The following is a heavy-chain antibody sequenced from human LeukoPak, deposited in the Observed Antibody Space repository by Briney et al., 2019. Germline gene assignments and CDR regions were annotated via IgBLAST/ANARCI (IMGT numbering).Heavy chain of an antibody. CDR2: IKQDGSEK. D-gene: IGHD3-22*01. J-gene: IGHJ4*02. CDR1: GFTFSSYW. V-gene: IGHV3-7*01. Sequence: GGSLRLSCAASGFTFSSYWMSWVRQAPGKGLEWVANIKQDGSEKYYVDSVKGRFTISRDNAKNSLYLQMNSLRAEDTAVYYCARGPLYYYDSSGIDYWGQGTLVTVSS. CDR3: ARGPLYYYDSSGIDY.